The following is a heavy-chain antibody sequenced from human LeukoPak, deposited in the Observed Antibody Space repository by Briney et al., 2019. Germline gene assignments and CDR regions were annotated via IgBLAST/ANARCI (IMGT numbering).Heavy chain of an antibody. CDR3: AKLGGRVFYMDV. CDR1: SFTFSGSW. V-gene: IGHV3-11*01. J-gene: IGHJ3*01. D-gene: IGHD6-13*01. Sequence: GGSLRLSCAASSFTFSGSWKSWMRQTPGGGLQSLTYSSENGSDIYYKHSVKGRFTISRDTSKNTLSLKMNSVRAADTAVYYCAKLGGRVFYMDVWGQGTMVTVSS. CDR2: SSENGSDI.